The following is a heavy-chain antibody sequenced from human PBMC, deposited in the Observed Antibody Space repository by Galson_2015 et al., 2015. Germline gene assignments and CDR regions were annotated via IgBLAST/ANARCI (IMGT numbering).Heavy chain of an antibody. J-gene: IGHJ4*02. D-gene: IGHD1-26*01. Sequence: SVKVSCKASGYTFTNYDIDWVRQAPGQRPEWMGWIGGGSGSTKYSQRFQGRVTITRDTSANTAYMELSSLRSEDTAVYYCASFEWEQPPGWGQGTLVTVSS. V-gene: IGHV1-3*01. CDR2: IGGGSGST. CDR1: GYTFTNYD. CDR3: ASFEWEQPPG.